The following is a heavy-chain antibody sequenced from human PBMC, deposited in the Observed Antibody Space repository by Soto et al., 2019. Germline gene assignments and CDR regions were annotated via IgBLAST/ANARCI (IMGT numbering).Heavy chain of an antibody. CDR1: GFTVSSNY. J-gene: IGHJ5*02. V-gene: IGHV3-66*01. CDR3: ARNGDSSDYRGWFDP. D-gene: IGHD3-22*01. CDR2: IYSGGTT. Sequence: EVQLVESGGGLVQPGGSLRLSCAASGFTVSSNYMSWVRQAPGKGLEWVSVIYSGGTTYYADYVKGRFTISRDNSKNTLYLQMNSLRAEHTAVYYCARNGDSSDYRGWFDPWGQGTLVTVSS.